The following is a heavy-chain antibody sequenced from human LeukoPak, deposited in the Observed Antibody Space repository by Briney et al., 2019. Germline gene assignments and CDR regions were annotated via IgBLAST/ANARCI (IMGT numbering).Heavy chain of an antibody. Sequence: PGGSLRLSCASSGFTSSSYAMSWVRQAPGKGLEWVSAISDSGGSTYYADSVKGRFTISRDNAKNSLYLQMNSLRAEDTAVYYCARAADYYYDSSGYIATGYWGQGTLVTVSS. V-gene: IGHV3-23*01. D-gene: IGHD3-22*01. CDR2: ISDSGGST. J-gene: IGHJ4*02. CDR1: GFTSSSYA. CDR3: ARAADYYYDSSGYIATGY.